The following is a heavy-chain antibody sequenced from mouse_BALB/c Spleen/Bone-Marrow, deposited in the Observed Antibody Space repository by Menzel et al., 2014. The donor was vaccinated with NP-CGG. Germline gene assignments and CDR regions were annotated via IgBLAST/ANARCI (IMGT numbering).Heavy chain of an antibody. CDR2: IRSKSNNYAT. J-gene: IGHJ4*01. CDR3: VRYYGSSYYYAMDY. Sequence: EVQGVESGGGLVQPKGSLKLSCAASGFTFNTYAMNWVRQAPGKGLEWVARIRSKSNNYATYYADSVKDRLTISRDDSQSMLYLQMNNLKTEDTAMYYCVRYYGSSYYYAMDYWGQGTSVTVPS. V-gene: IGHV10-1*02. D-gene: IGHD1-1*01. CDR1: GFTFNTYA.